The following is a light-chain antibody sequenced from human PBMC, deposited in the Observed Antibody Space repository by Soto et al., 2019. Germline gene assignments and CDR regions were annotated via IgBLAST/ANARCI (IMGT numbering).Light chain of an antibody. CDR2: MVS. J-gene: IGKJ1*01. V-gene: IGKV2-30*01. Sequence: DVVMTQSPLSLPVTLGQPASISCRSSQSLVYSDGYTYLSWFQQRPGQSPRRLIYMVSNRDSGVPDRFGGSGSGTDFTLEISRVEAEDVGVYFCMQGTHWPWTFGQGTKVDIK. CDR1: QSLVYSDGYTY. CDR3: MQGTHWPWT.